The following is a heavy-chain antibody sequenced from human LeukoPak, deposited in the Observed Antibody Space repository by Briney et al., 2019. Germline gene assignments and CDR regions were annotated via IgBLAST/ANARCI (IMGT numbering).Heavy chain of an antibody. CDR3: ARGLNAFCVGSCYRTQRCSFHP. CDR2: INHSGST. D-gene: IGHD2-15*01. J-gene: IGHJ5*02. Sequence: PSETLSLTCAVYGGSFSGYYWSWIRQPPGKGLEWIGEINHSGSTNYNPSLKSRVTISVHTSKNQFSLKLSSVTAADTAVYYCARGLNAFCVGSCYRTQRCSFHPWGQGTLVTVSS. CDR1: GGSFSGYY. V-gene: IGHV4-34*01.